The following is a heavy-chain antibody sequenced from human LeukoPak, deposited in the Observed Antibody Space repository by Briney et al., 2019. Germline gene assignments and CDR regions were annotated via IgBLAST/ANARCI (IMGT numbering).Heavy chain of an antibody. J-gene: IGHJ4*02. CDR1: GFTFSSYG. V-gene: IGHV3-30*02. CDR2: IRYDGSNK. D-gene: IGHD2-2*01. Sequence: PGGSLTLSCAASGFTFSSYGMHWVRQAPGKGLEWVAFIRYDGSNKYYADSVKGRFTISRDNSKNTLYLQINSLRAEDTAVYYCAKEPGSISCCGVLGDYWGQGILVTVSS. CDR3: AKEPGSISCCGVLGDY.